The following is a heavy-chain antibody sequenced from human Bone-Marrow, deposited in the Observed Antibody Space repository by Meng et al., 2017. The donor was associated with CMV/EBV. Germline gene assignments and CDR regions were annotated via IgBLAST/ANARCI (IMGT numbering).Heavy chain of an antibody. V-gene: IGHV3-23*01. CDR1: GFIFSSYV. J-gene: IGHJ6*02. Sequence: GESLKISCAASGFIFSSYVMSWVRQAPGKGLEWVSTVSPSGSKTYYADSMKGRFTVSRDNSKKTVYLQMNSLRAEDTAVYYCARDGLGATVAYYYGMDVWGQGNTVT. CDR3: ARDGLGATVAYYYGMDV. CDR2: VSPSGSKT. D-gene: IGHD1-26*01.